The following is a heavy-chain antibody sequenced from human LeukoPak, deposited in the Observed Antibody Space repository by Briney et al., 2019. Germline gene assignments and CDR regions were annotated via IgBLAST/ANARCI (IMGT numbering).Heavy chain of an antibody. CDR3: ARGISITMVRGVIDY. V-gene: IGHV1-46*01. CDR2: MNPSGGST. D-gene: IGHD3-10*01. J-gene: IGHJ4*02. Sequence: ASVKVSCKAFGYTFTSYYMHWVRQAHGQGLEWMGIMNPSGGSTSYAQKFQDRVSMTRDTSTSAVYMELSSLRSEDTAVYYCARGISITMVRGVIDYWGQGTLVTVS. CDR1: GYTFTSYY.